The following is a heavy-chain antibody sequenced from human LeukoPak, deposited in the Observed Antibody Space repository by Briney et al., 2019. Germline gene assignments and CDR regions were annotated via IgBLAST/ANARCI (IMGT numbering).Heavy chain of an antibody. D-gene: IGHD4-23*01. J-gene: IGHJ6*03. CDR1: GGSISSSSYY. Sequence: SETLSLTCTVSGGSISSSSYYWGWIRQPPGKGLEWIGSIYYSGSTYYNPSLKSRVTISVDTSKNQFSLKLSSVTAADTAVYYCARRTPTVVNGYYYYYMDVWGKGTTVTISS. CDR3: ARRTPTVVNGYYYYYMDV. V-gene: IGHV4-39*01. CDR2: IYYSGST.